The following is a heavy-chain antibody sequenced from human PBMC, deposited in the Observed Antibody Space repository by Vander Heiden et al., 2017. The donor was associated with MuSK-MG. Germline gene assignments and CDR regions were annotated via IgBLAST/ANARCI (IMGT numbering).Heavy chain of an antibody. Sequence: QDTLNESGPVLVKPTETLTLTCTVAGFSLSTSGVGVSWIRQPPGKALEWHAHIFWNADKYYATSRKSRLTISKDTSKGQVVLSMTGLAPVDKGTYYCVRLIRRRARAGCPLEDYWGQGSRVPVSS. CDR3: VRLIRRRARAGCPLEDY. CDR1: GFSLSTSGVG. CDR2: IFWNADK. D-gene: IGHD2-21*01. J-gene: IGHJ4*02. V-gene: IGHV2-26*01.